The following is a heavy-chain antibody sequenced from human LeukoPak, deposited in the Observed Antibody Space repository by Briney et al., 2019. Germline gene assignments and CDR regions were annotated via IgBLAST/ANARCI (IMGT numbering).Heavy chain of an antibody. CDR1: GGSISSSSYY. CDR2: IYYSGST. CDR3: ARDLYCSSTSCYTLENWFDP. J-gene: IGHJ5*02. D-gene: IGHD2-2*02. V-gene: IGHV4-39*07. Sequence: PSETLSLTCTVSGGSISSSSYYWGWIRQPPGKGLEWIGSIYYSGSTYYNPSLKSRVTISVDTSKNQFSLKLSSVTAADTAVYYCARDLYCSSTSCYTLENWFDPWGQGTLVTVSS.